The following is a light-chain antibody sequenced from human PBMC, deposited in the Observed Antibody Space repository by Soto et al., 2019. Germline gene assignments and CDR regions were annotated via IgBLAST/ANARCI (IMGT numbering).Light chain of an antibody. CDR1: QSVSSN. CDR3: QQYNNWPFIT. CDR2: GAS. V-gene: IGKV3-15*01. J-gene: IGKJ5*01. Sequence: EIVLTQSPATLSVCPGERATLSCRASQSVSSNLAWYQQKPGQAPRPLIYGASTRATGIPARFSGSGSGTEFTLTISSLQSEDFAVYYCQQYNNWPFITFGQGTRLEIK.